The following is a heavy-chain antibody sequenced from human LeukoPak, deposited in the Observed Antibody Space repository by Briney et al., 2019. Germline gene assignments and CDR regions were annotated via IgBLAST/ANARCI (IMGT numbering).Heavy chain of an antibody. D-gene: IGHD3-22*01. Sequence: PGGSLRLSCAASGFTFSDYYMSWIRQAPGKGLEWVSYISSSSSNIYYADSVKGRFTISRDNAKNSVYLQMDSLRAEDTAVYYCARSAFYYDSDSYYSAEYFQHWGQGTLVTVSP. CDR1: GFTFSDYY. CDR3: ARSAFYYDSDSYYSAEYFQH. V-gene: IGHV3-11*01. CDR2: ISSSSSNI. J-gene: IGHJ1*01.